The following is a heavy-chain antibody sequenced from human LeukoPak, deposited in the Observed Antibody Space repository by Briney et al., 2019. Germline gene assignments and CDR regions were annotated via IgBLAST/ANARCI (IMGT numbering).Heavy chain of an antibody. CDR3: ARDKVYCSGGSCRIYYYYGMDV. Sequence: PGGSLRLSCAASGFTFSSYWMSWVRQAPGKGLEWVANIKQDGSEKYYVDSVKGRFTISRDNAKNSLYLQMNSLRAKDTAVYYCARDKVYCSGGSCRIYYYYGMDVWGQGTTVTVSS. CDR1: GFTFSSYW. V-gene: IGHV3-7*03. CDR2: IKQDGSEK. J-gene: IGHJ6*02. D-gene: IGHD2-15*01.